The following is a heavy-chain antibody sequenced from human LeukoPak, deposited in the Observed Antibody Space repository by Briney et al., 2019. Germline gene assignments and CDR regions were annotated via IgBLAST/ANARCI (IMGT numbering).Heavy chain of an antibody. CDR2: IIPIFGTA. CDR3: ARESRAPYDSSGYYKNWFDP. Sequence: ASVKVSCKASGGTFSSYAISWVRQAPGQGLEWMGGIIPIFGTANYAQKFQGRVTITADESTRTAYMELSSLRSEDTAVYYCARESRAPYDSSGYYKNWFDPWGQGTLVTVSS. CDR1: GGTFSSYA. D-gene: IGHD3-22*01. V-gene: IGHV1-69*13. J-gene: IGHJ5*02.